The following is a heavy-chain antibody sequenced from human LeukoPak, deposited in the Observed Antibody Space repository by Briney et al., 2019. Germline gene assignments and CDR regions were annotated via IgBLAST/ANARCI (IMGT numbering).Heavy chain of an antibody. V-gene: IGHV1-2*02. D-gene: IGHD3-10*01. CDR2: INPNSGGT. J-gene: IGHJ5*02. Sequence: ASVKVSFKASGYTFTVYYMHLVRQPPGQGLEWMGCINPNSGGTNYAQKFQGRVTMTRDTSISTAYMELSRLRSDDTAVYYCARGRTMVRGVISWFDPWGQGTLVTVSS. CDR3: ARGRTMVRGVISWFDP. CDR1: GYTFTVYY.